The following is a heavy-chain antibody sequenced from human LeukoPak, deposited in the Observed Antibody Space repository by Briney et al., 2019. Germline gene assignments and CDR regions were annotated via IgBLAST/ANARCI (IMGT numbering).Heavy chain of an antibody. CDR1: GFTFINYG. V-gene: IGHV3-23*01. J-gene: IGHJ4*02. Sequence: PGGSLRLSCAASGFTFINYGMTWVRQAPGKGLEWVSAISGSGGSTYYADSVKGRFTISRDNSKNTLYLQMNSLRAEDTAVYYCAKGGAAMVRSYFDYWGQGTLVTVSS. CDR3: AKGGAAMVRSYFDY. CDR2: ISGSGGST. D-gene: IGHD5-18*01.